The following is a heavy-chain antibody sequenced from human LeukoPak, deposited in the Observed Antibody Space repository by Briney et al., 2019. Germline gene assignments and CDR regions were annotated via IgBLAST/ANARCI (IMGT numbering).Heavy chain of an antibody. D-gene: IGHD5-24*01. V-gene: IGHV4-31*03. CDR3: ARAEGRDGYNFGAFDF. CDR2: IYYSGTT. Sequence: SQTLSLTCSVSGGFISSGDYCWSWIRQHPGKGLEWIGYIYYSGTTYYNPSLKSRITISIDTSTDQFSLKLSSVTAADTAVYYCARAEGRDGYNFGAFDFWGQGTMVTVSS. J-gene: IGHJ3*01. CDR1: GGFISSGDYC.